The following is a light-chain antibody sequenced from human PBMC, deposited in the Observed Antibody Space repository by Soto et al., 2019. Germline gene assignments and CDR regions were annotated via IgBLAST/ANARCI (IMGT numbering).Light chain of an antibody. CDR3: QQYGRSALT. CDR1: QSVSINY. CDR2: GAS. Sequence: VLTQSPGTLSLSPGERATLSCRASQSVSINYLAWYQQKHGQAPRLLIYGASSRATGIPDRFRGSGSGTDFTLTIRRLEPEDFAVYYWQQYGRSALTFGGGTKVEI. V-gene: IGKV3-20*01. J-gene: IGKJ4*02.